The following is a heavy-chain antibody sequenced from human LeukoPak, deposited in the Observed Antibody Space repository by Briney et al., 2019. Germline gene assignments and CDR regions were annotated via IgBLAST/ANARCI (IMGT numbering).Heavy chain of an antibody. CDR3: ARGGSPEMATISSFDY. D-gene: IGHD5-24*01. Sequence: SVKVSCKASGGTFSSYAIGWVRQAPGQGLEWMGGIIPIFGTANYAQKFQGRVTITTDESTSTAYMELSSLRSEDTAVYYCARGGSPEMATISSFDYWGQGTLVTVSS. V-gene: IGHV1-69*05. J-gene: IGHJ4*02. CDR2: IIPIFGTA. CDR1: GGTFSSYA.